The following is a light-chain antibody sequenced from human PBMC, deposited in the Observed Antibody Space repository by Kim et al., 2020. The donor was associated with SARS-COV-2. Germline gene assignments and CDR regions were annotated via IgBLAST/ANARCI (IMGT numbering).Light chain of an antibody. V-gene: IGLV3-1*01. J-gene: IGLJ2*01. CDR1: EVGYKY. CDR2: QDS. Sequence: SWTPGHTAIITCSGDEVGYKYACWYQKKPGQSPVLVIYQDSRRPSGSPERFSGSNSGNTATLTISGTQAMDEADYYCQAWDSSTVVFGGGTKLTVL. CDR3: QAWDSSTVV.